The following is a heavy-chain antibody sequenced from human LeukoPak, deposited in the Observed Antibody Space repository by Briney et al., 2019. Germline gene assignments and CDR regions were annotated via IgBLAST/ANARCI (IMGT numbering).Heavy chain of an antibody. CDR2: IIPIFGTA. V-gene: IGHV1-69*13. CDR3: ARAPMYSSSWWRFDY. Sequence: ASVKVSCKASGGTFSSYAISWVRQAPGQGLEWMGGIIPIFGTANYAQKFQGRVTITADESTSTAYMELSSLRSEDTAVYYCARAPMYSSSWWRFDYWGQGTLVTVSS. D-gene: IGHD6-13*01. J-gene: IGHJ4*02. CDR1: GGTFSSYA.